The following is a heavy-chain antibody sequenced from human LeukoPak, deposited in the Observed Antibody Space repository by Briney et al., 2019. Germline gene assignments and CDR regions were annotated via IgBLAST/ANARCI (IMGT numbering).Heavy chain of an antibody. CDR3: AGQWAVANTRRFAI. J-gene: IGHJ3*02. CDR1: GNFISSGCY. Sequence: PSETLSLTCTVSGNFISSGCYWVWLRQTPGKGLQWIGSLYSTGTTYYNPSLAGRVTVSTDSSKNQLSLKLRSVTAADTAVYYCAGQWAVANTRRFAIWGQGSRVTVSS. V-gene: IGHV4-38-2*02. D-gene: IGHD6-19*01. CDR2: LYSTGTT.